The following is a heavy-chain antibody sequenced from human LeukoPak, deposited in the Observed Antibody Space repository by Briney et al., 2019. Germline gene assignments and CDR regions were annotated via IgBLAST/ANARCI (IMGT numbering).Heavy chain of an antibody. V-gene: IGHV3-23*01. J-gene: IGHJ5*01. CDR1: GFTFSSYA. CDR3: SKGQELDDGVFES. Sequence: GGSLRLSCAASGFTFSSYAMTWVRQAPREGLEWVSTIRANGGGTHYAESLRGRFTISRDNPKSTVYLQMNSLSAEDTAIYYCSKGQELDDGVFESWGRGTLVTVSS. CDR2: IRANGGGT. D-gene: IGHD1-1*01.